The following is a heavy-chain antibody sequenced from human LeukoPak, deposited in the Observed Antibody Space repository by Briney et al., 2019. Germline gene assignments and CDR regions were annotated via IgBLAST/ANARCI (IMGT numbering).Heavy chain of an antibody. CDR3: AKDKGGWLQLSY. D-gene: IGHD5-24*01. J-gene: IGHJ4*02. CDR2: ISGDGGST. V-gene: IGHV3-43*02. Sequence: GGSLRLSCAASGFTLEDYAMHWVRHAPGKGLEWASLISGDGGSTYYADSVKGRFTISRDNSKNSLYLQMNSLRTEDTALYYCAKDKGGWLQLSYWGQGTLVTVSS. CDR1: GFTLEDYA.